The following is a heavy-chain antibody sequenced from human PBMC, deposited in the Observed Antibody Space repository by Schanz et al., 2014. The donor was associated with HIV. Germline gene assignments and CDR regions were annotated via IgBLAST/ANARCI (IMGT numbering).Heavy chain of an antibody. D-gene: IGHD5-18*01. CDR3: TRRVDTAMVPYYYYGMDV. Sequence: VQLVESGGGLVKPGGSLRLSCAASGFTFGDYAMSWFRQAPGMGLEWVGFIRSKAYGGTTEYAASVKGRFTISRDDSKSIAYLQMNSLKTEDTGVYYCTRRVDTAMVPYYYYGMDVWGQGTTVTVSS. CDR1: GFTFGDYA. CDR2: IRSKAYGGTT. J-gene: IGHJ6*02. V-gene: IGHV3-49*05.